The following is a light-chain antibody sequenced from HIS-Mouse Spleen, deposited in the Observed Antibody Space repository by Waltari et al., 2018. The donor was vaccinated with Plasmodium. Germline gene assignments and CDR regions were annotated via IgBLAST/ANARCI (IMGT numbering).Light chain of an antibody. J-gene: IGLJ2*01. CDR2: DVS. V-gene: IGLV2-11*01. Sequence: QSALTQPRSVSGSPGQSVTISCTGTSSDVGGYNYVSWYQQHPGKAPKLMIYDVSKGPSGFPDRFSGSKSGNTASLTISGLQAEDEADYYCCSYAGSYTLVFGGGTKLTVL. CDR1: SSDVGGYNY. CDR3: CSYAGSYTLV.